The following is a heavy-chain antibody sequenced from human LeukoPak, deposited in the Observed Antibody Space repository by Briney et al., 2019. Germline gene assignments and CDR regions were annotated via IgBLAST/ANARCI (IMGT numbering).Heavy chain of an antibody. CDR2: IKEDGSES. CDR1: GFTFSSYW. V-gene: IGHV3-7*01. J-gene: IGHJ6*02. CDR3: AKAGLLWFGESWMDV. D-gene: IGHD3-10*01. Sequence: PGGSLRLSCAASGFTFSSYWMNWARQAPGKGLEWVANIKEDGSESHYVDSVKGRFTISRDNAKNSLYLQMNYLRAEDTAVYFCAKAGLLWFGESWMDVWGQGTTVTVSS.